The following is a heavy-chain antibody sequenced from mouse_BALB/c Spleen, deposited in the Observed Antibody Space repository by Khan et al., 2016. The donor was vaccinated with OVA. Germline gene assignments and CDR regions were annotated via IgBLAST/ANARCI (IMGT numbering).Heavy chain of an antibody. D-gene: IGHD2-14*01. Sequence: QVQLQQSGPELVKPGASLKVSCKASGYTFTDYIIGWVKQSTRQGLEWIGDIFPGSGTPYYNENFKDKATLTADKSSNTAYMQLSSLTYEDSAFYFCARGGYSVFAYWGQGTLVTVSA. CDR2: IFPGSGTP. CDR1: GYTFTDYI. J-gene: IGHJ3*01. CDR3: ARGGYSVFAY. V-gene: IGHV1-77*01.